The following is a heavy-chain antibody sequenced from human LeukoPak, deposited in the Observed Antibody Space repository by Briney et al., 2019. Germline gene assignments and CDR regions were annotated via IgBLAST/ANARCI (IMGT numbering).Heavy chain of an antibody. Sequence: GASVKVSCKASGYTFTSYGISWVRQAPGQGLEWMGWISAYNGNTNYAQKLQGRVTMTTDTSTSTAYMELRSLRSDDTAVYYCARDRGLRYFDWFQTSDAFDIWGQGTMVTVSS. D-gene: IGHD3-9*01. V-gene: IGHV1-18*01. J-gene: IGHJ3*02. CDR3: ARDRGLRYFDWFQTSDAFDI. CDR1: GYTFTSYG. CDR2: ISAYNGNT.